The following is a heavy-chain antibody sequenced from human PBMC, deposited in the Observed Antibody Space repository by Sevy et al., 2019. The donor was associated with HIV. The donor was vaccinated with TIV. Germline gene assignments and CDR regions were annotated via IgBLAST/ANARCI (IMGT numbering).Heavy chain of an antibody. CDR3: ARIGIFEGSESHFRFIDY. CDR1: GFTFSTYW. D-gene: IGHD3-10*01. J-gene: IGHJ4*02. CDR2: INQDGSKK. V-gene: IGHV3-7*01. Sequence: ASVKVSCAASGFTFSTYWMTWVRQAPGKGLEWVANINQDGSKKNYVDSMKGRFTISRDNAKNSLYVQMNSLRAEDTAVYYCARIGIFEGSESHFRFIDYWGQGILVTVSS.